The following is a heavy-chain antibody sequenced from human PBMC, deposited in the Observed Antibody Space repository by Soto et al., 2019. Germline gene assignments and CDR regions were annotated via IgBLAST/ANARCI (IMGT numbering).Heavy chain of an antibody. CDR1: GFTFSSYA. CDR3: AKDRAGPWSGDSHPGY. Sequence: GGSLRLSCAASGFTFSSYAMYWVRQAPGKGPEWVSGISGSGGSTYDADSVKGRFTISRDNFKNTLYLQMNSLRAEDTAVYYCAKDRAGPWSGDSHPGYWGQGTLVTVSS. CDR2: ISGSGGST. D-gene: IGHD3-10*01. V-gene: IGHV3-23*01. J-gene: IGHJ4*02.